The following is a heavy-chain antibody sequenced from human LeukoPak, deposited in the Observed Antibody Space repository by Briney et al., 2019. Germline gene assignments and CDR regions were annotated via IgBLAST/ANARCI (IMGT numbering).Heavy chain of an antibody. CDR3: ATGDSSGYYSSFDY. CDR1: GGTFSSYA. J-gene: IGHJ4*02. V-gene: IGHV1-69*06. CDR2: IIPIFGTA. D-gene: IGHD3-22*01. Sequence: ASVKVSCKASGGTFSSYAISWVRQAPGQGLEWMGGIIPIFGTAIYAQKFQGRVTMTEDTSTDTAYMELSSLRSEDTAVYYCATGDSSGYYSSFDYWGQGTLVTVSS.